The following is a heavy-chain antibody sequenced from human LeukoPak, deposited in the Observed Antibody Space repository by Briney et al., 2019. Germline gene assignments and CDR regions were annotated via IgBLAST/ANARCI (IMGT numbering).Heavy chain of an antibody. CDR3: ASPSHDTSGYYSFVY. D-gene: IGHD3-22*01. CDR1: GNTFTDYC. Sequence: ASVKVSCKASGNTFTDYCMHWVRQAPGQALEWMGWINPNSGGTNFAQKFQGRVTMTRDTSISTAYMEVTRLRSDDTAVYYCASPSHDTSGYYSFVYWGQGALVTVSS. CDR2: INPNSGGT. V-gene: IGHV1-2*02. J-gene: IGHJ4*02.